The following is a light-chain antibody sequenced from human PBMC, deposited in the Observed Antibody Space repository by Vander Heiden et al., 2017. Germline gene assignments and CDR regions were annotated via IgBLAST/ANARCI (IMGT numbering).Light chain of an antibody. CDR2: WAS. CDR3: QQDYSTPRT. V-gene: IGKV4-1*01. J-gene: IGKJ1*01. Sequence: DIVMTQSPDSLAVSLGERATINCKSSQSVLYSSNNKNYLAWYQQKPGRPPKLLIYWASTRESGVPDRFSGSGSGTDFTLTISSLQAEDVAVYYCQQDYSTPRTFGQGTKVEIK. CDR1: QSVLYSSNNKNY.